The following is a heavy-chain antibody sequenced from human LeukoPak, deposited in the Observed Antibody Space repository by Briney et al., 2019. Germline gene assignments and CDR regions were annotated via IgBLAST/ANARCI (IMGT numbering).Heavy chain of an antibody. D-gene: IGHD2-15*01. CDR3: TNTVVVVASTGFDY. J-gene: IGHJ4*02. V-gene: IGHV3-15*01. CDR2: IKSKTDGGTT. Sequence: GGSLRLSCAASGFTFTNAWMSWVRQAPGKGREGVGRIKSKTDGGTTDYAAPVKGRFTISRDDSKNTLYLQMNSLETEDTAVYYCTNTVVVVASTGFDYWGQGTLVTVSS. CDR1: GFTFTNAW.